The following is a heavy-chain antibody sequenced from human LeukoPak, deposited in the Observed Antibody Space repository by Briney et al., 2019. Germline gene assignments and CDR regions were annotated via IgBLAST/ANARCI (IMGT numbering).Heavy chain of an antibody. V-gene: IGHV3-30*03. J-gene: IGHJ4*02. CDR2: ISYDGSNK. D-gene: IGHD6-6*01. CDR3: ARGGAGSSSSGHFDY. Sequence: GGSLRRSCAASGFTFSSYGTHWVRQAPGKGLEGGAVISYDGSNKYYADSVKGRFTISRDNSKNTLYLQMNSLRAEDTAVYYCARGGAGSSSSGHFDYWGQGTLVTVSS. CDR1: GFTFSSYG.